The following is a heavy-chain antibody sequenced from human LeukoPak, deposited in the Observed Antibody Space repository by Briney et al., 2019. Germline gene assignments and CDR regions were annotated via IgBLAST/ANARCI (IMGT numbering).Heavy chain of an antibody. Sequence: ASVKVSCKASGYTFTGYYMYWVRQAPGQGLEWMGWINPNSGGTKYAQKFQGRVTMTRDTSISTAYMELSRLRSDDTAVYYCAREACGGDCSELDYWGQGTLVTVSS. V-gene: IGHV1-2*02. CDR1: GYTFTGYY. CDR3: AREACGGDCSELDY. CDR2: INPNSGGT. D-gene: IGHD2-21*01. J-gene: IGHJ4*02.